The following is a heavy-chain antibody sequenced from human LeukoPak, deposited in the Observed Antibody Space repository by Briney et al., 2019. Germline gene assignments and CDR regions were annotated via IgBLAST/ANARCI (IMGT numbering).Heavy chain of an antibody. Sequence: SEALSLTCTVSGASISTYYWSWLRQPPGKGLQWIGYIYYSGSSNYNPSLESRVTISVDTSKNQFSLKLNSVTAVDTAVYYCATLDIGSSSGWYFRYWGQGTLSTVSS. D-gene: IGHD6-19*01. J-gene: IGHJ4*02. CDR3: ATLDIGSSSGWYFRY. CDR2: IYYSGSS. CDR1: GASISTYY. V-gene: IGHV4-59*01.